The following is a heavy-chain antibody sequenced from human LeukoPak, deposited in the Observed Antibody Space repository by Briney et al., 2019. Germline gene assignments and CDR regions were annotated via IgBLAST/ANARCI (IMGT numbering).Heavy chain of an antibody. V-gene: IGHV1-18*01. CDR3: ARSAGGSRRFDP. D-gene: IGHD1-26*01. J-gene: IGHJ5*02. CDR2: ISAYNGDT. CDR1: GYTFTSYG. Sequence: ASVKVSCKASGYTFTSYGVSWVRQAPGQGLEWMGWISAYNGDTSYAQKFQGRVTMTTDTSTGTAYMDLRSLRSDDTAMYYCARSAGGSRRFDPWGQGTLVTVSS.